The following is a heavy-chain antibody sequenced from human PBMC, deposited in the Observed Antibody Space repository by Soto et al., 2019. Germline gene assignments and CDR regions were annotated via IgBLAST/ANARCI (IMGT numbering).Heavy chain of an antibody. CDR3: AKGGSSKFDP. CDR1: GGSISNNY. V-gene: IGHV4-59*08. CDR2: IYYTGNT. J-gene: IGHJ5*02. Sequence: SETLSLTCPVSGGSISNNYWSWIRQPPGKGLEWIGYIYYTGNTNYNPSLKGRVTISLDTSKNQFSLKLSSVTAADTAVYFCAKGGSSKFDPWGQGILVTVSS. D-gene: IGHD6-13*01.